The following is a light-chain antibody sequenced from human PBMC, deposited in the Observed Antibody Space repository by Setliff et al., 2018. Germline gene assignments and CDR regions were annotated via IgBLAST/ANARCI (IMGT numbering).Light chain of an antibody. Sequence: QSVLTQPASVSGSPGQSITISCTGTSSDVGAYNYVSWYQQHPRQAPKLMIYDVSKRPSGVSYRFSGSKSGNTASLTISGPQAGDEADYFCTSYASGSTYVVFGGGTK. CDR3: TSYASGSTYVV. CDR1: SSDVGAYNY. V-gene: IGLV2-14*03. CDR2: DVS. J-gene: IGLJ2*01.